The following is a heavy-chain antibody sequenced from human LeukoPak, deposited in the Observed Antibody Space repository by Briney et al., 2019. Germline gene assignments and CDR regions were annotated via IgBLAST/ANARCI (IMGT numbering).Heavy chain of an antibody. CDR3: ATNSDY. J-gene: IGHJ4*02. CDR2: INQDGSEK. CDR1: RFSFRSHW. Sequence: PGGSLRLSCAASRFSFRSHWMSWVRQAPGKGLEWVANINQDGSEKYYVDSVKGRFTISRDNAKNSLYLQMNSLRAEDTAVYYCATNSDYWGQGTRVTVSS. V-gene: IGHV3-7*02.